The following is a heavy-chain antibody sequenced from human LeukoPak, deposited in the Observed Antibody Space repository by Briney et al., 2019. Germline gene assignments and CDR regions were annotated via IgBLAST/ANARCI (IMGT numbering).Heavy chain of an antibody. CDR2: IYTSGST. Sequence: PSETLSLTCTVSGGSISSCYWSWIRQPAGKGLEWIGRIYTSGSTNYNPSLKSRVTMSVDTSKNQFSLKLSSVTAADTAVYYRARVVTTVTPVGYYYYYMDVWGKGTTVTVSS. CDR3: ARVVTTVTPVGYYYYYMDV. V-gene: IGHV4-4*07. CDR1: GGSISSCY. D-gene: IGHD4-11*01. J-gene: IGHJ6*03.